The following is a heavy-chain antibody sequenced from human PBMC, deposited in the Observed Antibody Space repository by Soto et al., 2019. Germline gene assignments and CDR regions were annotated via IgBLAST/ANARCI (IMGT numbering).Heavy chain of an antibody. CDR3: AKPRGRSWDYYYYGMDV. V-gene: IGHV3-30*18. Sequence: QVQLVESGGGVVQPGRSLRVSCAASGFTFSSYGMHWVRQAPGKGLEWVAVISYDGSKAYYADSVKGRFTISRDNSKNTLYLQMNSLRVEDTAVYNCAKPRGRSWDYYYYGMDVWGQGTTVTVSS. D-gene: IGHD1-26*01. J-gene: IGHJ6*02. CDR1: GFTFSSYG. CDR2: ISYDGSKA.